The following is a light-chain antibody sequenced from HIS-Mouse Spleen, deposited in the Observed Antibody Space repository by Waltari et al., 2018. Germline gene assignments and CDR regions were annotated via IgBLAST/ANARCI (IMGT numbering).Light chain of an antibody. CDR2: GAS. CDR3: QQYGSSKWT. J-gene: IGKJ1*01. Sequence: EIVLTQSPGTLSLSPGERATLSCRASQSVSSSYLAWYQQKPGQAPRLLIYGASSRATGIPDRFSGSGSGTDFTLTISRLEPEDFAVYYCQQYGSSKWTSGQGTKVEIK. V-gene: IGKV3-20*01. CDR1: QSVSSSY.